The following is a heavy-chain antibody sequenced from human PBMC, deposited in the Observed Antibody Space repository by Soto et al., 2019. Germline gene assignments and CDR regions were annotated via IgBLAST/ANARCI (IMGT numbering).Heavy chain of an antibody. J-gene: IGHJ6*02. Sequence: SQTLSLTCAISGDSVSSNSAAWNWIRQSPSIGLEWMGRKYYRSKWHNDYAVSVKSRITINPDTSKNKFSLQLNSVTPEDTAVYYCARGPCITGTTYGRXVWGQGITGTV. CDR1: GDSVSSNSAA. D-gene: IGHD1-7*01. CDR3: ARGPCITGTTYGRXV. V-gene: IGHV6-1*01. CDR2: KYYRSKWHN.